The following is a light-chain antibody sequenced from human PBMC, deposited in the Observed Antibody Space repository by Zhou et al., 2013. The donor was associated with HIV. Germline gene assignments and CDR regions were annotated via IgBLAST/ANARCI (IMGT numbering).Light chain of an antibody. CDR2: DAS. V-gene: IGKV1-39*01. Sequence: DIQMTQSPSTLSASVGDRVTITCRASQSISRYLNWYQQKPGKAPKLLIYDASSVQSGVPSRFTGSGSGTDFTLTISSLQPEDFATYYCQQSYGSLLTFGQGTRLDI. J-gene: IGKJ5*01. CDR3: QQSYGSLLT. CDR1: QSISRY.